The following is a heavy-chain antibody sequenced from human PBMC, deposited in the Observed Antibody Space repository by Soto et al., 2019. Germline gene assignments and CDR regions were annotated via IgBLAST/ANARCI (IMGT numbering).Heavy chain of an antibody. J-gene: IGHJ4*02. CDR3: ARGRKGFSSGWIYYFDY. D-gene: IGHD6-19*01. V-gene: IGHV4-34*01. Sequence: SETLSLTCAVYGGSFSGYYWSWIRQPPGKGLEWIGEINHSGSTNYNPSLKSRVTISVDTSKNQFSLKLSSVTAADTAVYYCARGRKGFSSGWIYYFDYWGQGTLVTVSS. CDR2: INHSGST. CDR1: GGSFSGYY.